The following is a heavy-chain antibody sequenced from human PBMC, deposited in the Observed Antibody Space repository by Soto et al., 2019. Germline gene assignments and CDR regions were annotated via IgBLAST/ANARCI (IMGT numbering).Heavy chain of an antibody. V-gene: IGHV4-39*01. D-gene: IGHD4-17*01. Sequence: SETLSLTCTVSGGSISSSSNHRGWNRQPPGKGLEWIGNIYYSENTYYNPSLKSRVTISVDTSKNQFSLRLTSVTAADTAVYYCATHPPYGPLDHWGQGTLVTVSS. CDR3: ATHPPYGPLDH. CDR1: GGSISSSSNH. CDR2: IYYSENT. J-gene: IGHJ4*02.